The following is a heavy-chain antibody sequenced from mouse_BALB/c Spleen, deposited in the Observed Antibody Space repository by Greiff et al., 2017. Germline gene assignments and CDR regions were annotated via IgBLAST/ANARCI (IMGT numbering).Heavy chain of an antibody. Sequence: QVQLQQPGAELVKPGASVKLSCKASGYTFTSSWMHWVKQRPGQGLEWIGEINPSNGRTNYNEKFKSKATLTVDKSSSTAYMQLSSLTSEDSAVYYCARSNYGNYVGFAYWGQGTLVTVSA. D-gene: IGHD2-1*01. CDR3: ARSNYGNYVGFAY. CDR1: GYTFTSSW. CDR2: INPSNGRT. V-gene: IGHV1S81*02. J-gene: IGHJ3*01.